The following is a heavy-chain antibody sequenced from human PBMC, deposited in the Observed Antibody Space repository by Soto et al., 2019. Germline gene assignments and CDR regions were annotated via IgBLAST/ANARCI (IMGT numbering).Heavy chain of an antibody. D-gene: IGHD6-25*01. V-gene: IGHV4-4*02. J-gene: IGHJ4*02. CDR2: IYHSGRT. CDR3: ARAAAYCLDS. CDR1: GGSISNGNW. Sequence: QVQLQESGPGLVKPSETLPLTCAVSGGSISNGNWWSWVRQPPGKGLEWIGEIYHSGRTNYNPSLKSRVSISVDTSKNQFSLKLTSVTAADTAIYYCARAAAYCLDSWSQGTLVTVAS.